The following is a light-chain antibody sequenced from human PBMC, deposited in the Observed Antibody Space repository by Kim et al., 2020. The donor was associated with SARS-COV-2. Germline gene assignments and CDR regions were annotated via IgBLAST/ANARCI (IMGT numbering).Light chain of an antibody. CDR2: DVN. CDR1: GSNVGAYKY. Sequence: SITIACTGPGSNVGAYKYVPWYQQPPGKAPKLIIYDVNNRPSGVSNRFSGSKSGNTASLTISGLQAEDEADYYCSSYTRSTTSYVFGTGTKVTVL. J-gene: IGLJ1*01. V-gene: IGLV2-14*03. CDR3: SSYTRSTTSYV.